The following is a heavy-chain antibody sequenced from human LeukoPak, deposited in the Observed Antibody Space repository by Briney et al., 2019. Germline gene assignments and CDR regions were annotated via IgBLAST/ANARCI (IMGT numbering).Heavy chain of an antibody. V-gene: IGHV1-18*01. CDR3: ARIITMVRGVIITDWFDP. J-gene: IGHJ5*02. CDR1: GYTFTSYG. CDR2: ISDYNGNT. D-gene: IGHD3-10*01. Sequence: ASVKVSCKASGYTFTSYGISWVRQAPGQGLEWMGWISDYNGNTNYAQKLQGRVTMTTDTSTSTAYMELRSLRSDDTAVYYCARIITMVRGVIITDWFDPWGQGTLVTVSS.